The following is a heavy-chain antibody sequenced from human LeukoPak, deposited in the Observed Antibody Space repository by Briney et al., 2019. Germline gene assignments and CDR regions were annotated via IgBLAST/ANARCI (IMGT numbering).Heavy chain of an antibody. Sequence: GGSLRLSCAASGFTVSSNYMSWVRQAPEKGLEWVSVLYSVGTTYYADSVKGRFTISRDNSKNTLYLQMNSLRAEDTAVYYCAGPPGRTGAFDIWGQGTMVTASS. CDR3: AGPPGRTGAFDI. J-gene: IGHJ3*02. CDR1: GFTVSSNY. CDR2: LYSVGTT. D-gene: IGHD3-10*01. V-gene: IGHV3-53*01.